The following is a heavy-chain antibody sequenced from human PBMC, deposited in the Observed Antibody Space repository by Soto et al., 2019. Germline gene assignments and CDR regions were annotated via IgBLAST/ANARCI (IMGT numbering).Heavy chain of an antibody. Sequence: QPGGSLRLSCAASGFTFSSYWMHWVRQAPGKGLVWVSRINSDGSSTSYADSVKGRFTISRDNAKNTLYLQMNSLRAEDTAVYYCARADSSSWLYYYYGMDVWGQGTTVTVSS. V-gene: IGHV3-74*01. D-gene: IGHD6-13*01. CDR2: INSDGSST. CDR1: GFTFSSYW. CDR3: ARADSSSWLYYYYGMDV. J-gene: IGHJ6*02.